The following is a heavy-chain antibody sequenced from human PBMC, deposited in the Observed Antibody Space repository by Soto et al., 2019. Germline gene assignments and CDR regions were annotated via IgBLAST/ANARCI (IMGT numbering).Heavy chain of an antibody. V-gene: IGHV4-4*07. Sequence: PSETLSLTCAVSGCSINTFYWSWVRQPAGKGLEWIGRIFSSGSTSFNPSLESRVAMSVDTSKNHLSLNLSSVTAADMAVYYCAREGSYSAYNFAHGIQLWSFDFWGQGALVTVSS. J-gene: IGHJ4*02. CDR1: GCSINTFY. D-gene: IGHD5-12*01. CDR3: AREGSYSAYNFAHGIQLWSFDF. CDR2: IFSSGST.